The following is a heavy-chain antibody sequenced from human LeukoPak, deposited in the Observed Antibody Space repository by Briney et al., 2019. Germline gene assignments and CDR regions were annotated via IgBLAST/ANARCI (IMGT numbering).Heavy chain of an antibody. Sequence: ASVKVSCKASGYTFTGYYMHWVRQAPGQGLEWMGWINPNSGGANYAQKFQGRVTMTRDTSISTAYMELSRLRSDDTAVYYCARDIVVVPAGILAPHYYYYYMDVWGKGTTVTVSS. CDR2: INPNSGGA. CDR3: ARDIVVVPAGILAPHYYYYYMDV. V-gene: IGHV1-2*02. CDR1: GYTFTGYY. J-gene: IGHJ6*03. D-gene: IGHD2-2*01.